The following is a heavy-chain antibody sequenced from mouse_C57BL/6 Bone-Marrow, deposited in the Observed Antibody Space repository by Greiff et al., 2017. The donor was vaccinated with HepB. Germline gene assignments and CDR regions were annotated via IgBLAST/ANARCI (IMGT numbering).Heavy chain of an antibody. V-gene: IGHV1-80*01. CDR3: ARGGAAQATLFAY. Sequence: QVQLQQSGAELVKPGASVKISCKASGYAFSSYWMNWVKQRPGKGLEWIGQIYPGDGDTNYNGKFKGKATLTADKSSSTAYMQLSSLTSEDSAVYFCARGGAAQATLFAYWGQGTLVTVSA. CDR2: IYPGDGDT. J-gene: IGHJ3*01. D-gene: IGHD3-2*02. CDR1: GYAFSSYW.